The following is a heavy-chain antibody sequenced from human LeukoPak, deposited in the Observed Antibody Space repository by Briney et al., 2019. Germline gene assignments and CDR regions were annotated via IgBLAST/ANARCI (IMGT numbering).Heavy chain of an antibody. J-gene: IGHJ4*02. Sequence: SETLSLTCTVSGGSLSSSSYYWGWIRQPPGKGLEWIGSFYYSGSTYYNPSLKSRVTISVDTSKNQFSLQLNSVTPEDTAVYYCARAGFGSSQFDYWGQGTLVTVSS. CDR1: GGSLSSSSYY. V-gene: IGHV4-39*07. CDR2: FYYSGST. CDR3: ARAGFGSSQFDY. D-gene: IGHD6-13*01.